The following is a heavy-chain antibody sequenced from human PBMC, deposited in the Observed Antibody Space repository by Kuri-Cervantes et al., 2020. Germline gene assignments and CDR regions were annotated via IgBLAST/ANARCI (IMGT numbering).Heavy chain of an antibody. D-gene: IGHD4-17*01. V-gene: IGHV3-11*01. CDR1: GFTFSSFA. J-gene: IGHJ3*02. CDR2: ISSSGSTI. Sequence: GESLKISCAASGFTFSSFAMTWIRQAPGKGLEWVSYISSSGSTIYYADSVKGRFTISRDNAKNSLYLQMNSLRAEDTAVYYCARDMTTVTTDAFDIWGQGTMVTVSS. CDR3: ARDMTTVTTDAFDI.